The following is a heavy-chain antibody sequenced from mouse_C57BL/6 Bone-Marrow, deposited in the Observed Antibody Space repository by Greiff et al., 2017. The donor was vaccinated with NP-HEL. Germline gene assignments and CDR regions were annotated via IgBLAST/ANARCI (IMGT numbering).Heavy chain of an antibody. V-gene: IGHV1-63*01. CDR3: ARSDYYGSSLFDY. Sequence: QVHVKQSGAELVRPGTSVKMSCKASGYTFTNYWIGWAKQRPGHGLEWIGDIYPGGGYTNYNEKFKGKATLTADKSSSTAYMQFSSLTSEDSAIYYCARSDYYGSSLFDYWGQGTTLTVSS. CDR2: IYPGGGYT. CDR1: GYTFTNYW. J-gene: IGHJ2*01. D-gene: IGHD1-1*01.